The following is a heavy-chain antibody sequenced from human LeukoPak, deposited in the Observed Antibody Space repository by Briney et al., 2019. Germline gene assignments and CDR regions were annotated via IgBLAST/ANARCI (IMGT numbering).Heavy chain of an antibody. J-gene: IGHJ6*03. D-gene: IGHD3-3*01. CDR3: ASTITIFGVVTYYYYMDV. Sequence: PSETLSLTCAVYGGSFSGYYWSRLRQPPGKGLEWIGEINHSGSTNYNPSLKSRVTISVDTSKNQFSLKLSSVTAADTAVYYCASTITIFGVVTYYYYMDVWGKGTTVTVSS. CDR2: INHSGST. CDR1: GGSFSGYY. V-gene: IGHV4-34*01.